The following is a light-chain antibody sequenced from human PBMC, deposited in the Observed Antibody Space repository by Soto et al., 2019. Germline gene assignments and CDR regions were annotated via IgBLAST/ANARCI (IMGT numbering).Light chain of an antibody. J-gene: IGKJ2*01. Sequence: EIVLTQSPATLSLSPGERATLSCRVSQSVNSYLAWYQQKPGQAPRLLIYDASNRATGIPARFSGSGSGTDFTLTISSLEPEDFAVYYCQQRSNWLYTFGQGTKLEIK. CDR3: QQRSNWLYT. CDR2: DAS. V-gene: IGKV3-11*01. CDR1: QSVNSY.